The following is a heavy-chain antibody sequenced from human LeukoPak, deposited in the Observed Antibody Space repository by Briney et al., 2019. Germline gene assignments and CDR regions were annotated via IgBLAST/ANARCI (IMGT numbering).Heavy chain of an antibody. CDR2: ISYDGSGK. CDR3: AKDGRIQLWLFI. J-gene: IGHJ4*02. D-gene: IGHD5-18*01. V-gene: IGHV3-30-3*01. CDR1: GFTFSNYA. Sequence: PGRSLRLSCAASGFTFSNYAMQWVRQAPGKGLEWVAIISYDGSGKYYADSVKGRFTISRDNSKNTLYLQMNSLRAEDTAVYYCAKDGRIQLWLFIWGQGTLVTVSS.